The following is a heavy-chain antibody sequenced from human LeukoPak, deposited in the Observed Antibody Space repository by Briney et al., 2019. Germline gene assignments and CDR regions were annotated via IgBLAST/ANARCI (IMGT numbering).Heavy chain of an antibody. D-gene: IGHD2-15*01. V-gene: IGHV3-30*18. CDR3: AKDPFCSGGSCYFGGDDAFDI. CDR1: GFTFSSYG. J-gene: IGHJ3*02. CDR2: ISYDGSNK. Sequence: GGSLRLSCAASGFTFSSYGMHWVRQAPGKGLEWVAVISYDGSNKYYADSVKGRFTTSRDNSKNTLYLQMNSLRAEDTAVYYCAKDPFCSGGSCYFGGDDAFDIWGQGTMVPSLQ.